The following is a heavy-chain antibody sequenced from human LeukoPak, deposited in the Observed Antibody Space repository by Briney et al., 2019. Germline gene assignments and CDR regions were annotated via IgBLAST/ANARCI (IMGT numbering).Heavy chain of an antibody. D-gene: IGHD1-1*01. CDR3: ARDLDGAVAFDI. CDR1: GFTFSSYT. J-gene: IGHJ3*02. CDR2: ISSIDSTI. V-gene: IGHV3-48*01. Sequence: PGGSLRLSCAASGFTFSSYTMNWVRQAPGKGLEWVSYISSIDSTIYYADSVQGRFTISRDNAKNSLCLLMNSLRAEDTAVYYCARDLDGAVAFDIWGQGTMVTVSS.